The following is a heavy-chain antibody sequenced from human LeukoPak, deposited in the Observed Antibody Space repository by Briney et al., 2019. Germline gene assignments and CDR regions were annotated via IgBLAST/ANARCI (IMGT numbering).Heavy chain of an antibody. Sequence: GGSLRLSCAASGFTFSSYGMHWVRQAPGKGLEWVAVIWYDGSNKYYADSVKGRFTISRDNSKNTLYLQMNSLRAEDTAVYYCAKTLNDYVWGSYRFNYFDYWGQGTLVTVSS. V-gene: IGHV3-33*06. J-gene: IGHJ4*02. CDR1: GFTFSSYG. D-gene: IGHD3-16*02. CDR2: IWYDGSNK. CDR3: AKTLNDYVWGSYRFNYFDY.